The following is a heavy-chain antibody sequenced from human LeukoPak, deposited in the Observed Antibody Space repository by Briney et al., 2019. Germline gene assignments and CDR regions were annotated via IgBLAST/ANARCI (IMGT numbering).Heavy chain of an antibody. CDR2: ISGSGGST. J-gene: IGHJ4*02. CDR1: GLTFSSYA. Sequence: GGSLRLSCAASGLTFSSYAMSWVRQAPGKGLEWVSAISGSGGSTYYADSVKGRFTISRDNSKNTLYLQMNSLRAEDTAVYYCARHGRKGYGVYCYFDYWGQGTLVTVSS. CDR3: ARHGRKGYGVYCYFDY. V-gene: IGHV3-23*01. D-gene: IGHD4-17*01.